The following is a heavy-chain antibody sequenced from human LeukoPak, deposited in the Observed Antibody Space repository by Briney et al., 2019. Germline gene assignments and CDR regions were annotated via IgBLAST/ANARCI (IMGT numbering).Heavy chain of an antibody. V-gene: IGHV3-21*01. J-gene: IGHJ3*02. CDR2: ISSSSSYI. CDR1: GFTFSSYS. Sequence: PGGSLRLSCAASGFTFSSYSMNWVRQAPGKGLEWVSSISSSSSYIYYADSVKGRFTISRDNAKNSLYLQMNSLRAGDTAVYYCASPLGGTIFGVGRQNIWGQGTMVTVSS. D-gene: IGHD3-3*01. CDR3: ASPLGGTIFGVGRQNI.